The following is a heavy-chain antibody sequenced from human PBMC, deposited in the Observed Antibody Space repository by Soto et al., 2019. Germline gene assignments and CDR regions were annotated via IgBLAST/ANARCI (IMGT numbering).Heavy chain of an antibody. Sequence: QVTLKESGPVLVKPTETLTLTCTVSGFSLSNARMGVSWIRQPPGQALEWLAHIFSNDEKSYSTSLKSRLTITDDTSKRQVVLTMTNMDPVDTATYYCARLFYDFWSGYDLPSFDYWGQGTLVTVSS. J-gene: IGHJ4*02. D-gene: IGHD3-3*01. V-gene: IGHV2-26*01. CDR2: IFSNDEK. CDR3: ARLFYDFWSGYDLPSFDY. CDR1: GFSLSNARMG.